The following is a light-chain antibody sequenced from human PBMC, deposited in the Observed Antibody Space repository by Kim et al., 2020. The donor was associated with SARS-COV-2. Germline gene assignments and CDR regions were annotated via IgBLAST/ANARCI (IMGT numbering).Light chain of an antibody. CDR2: DAS. CDR1: QSVSSY. CDR3: QQRSNWPIT. V-gene: IGKV3-11*01. J-gene: IGKJ5*01. Sequence: WSPEESAPLSCRASQSVSSYVAWYQQKPGQAPRLLIYDASNRATGIPARFSGRVSGTDFTLTISSLEPEDFAVYYCQQRSNWPITFGQGTRLEIK.